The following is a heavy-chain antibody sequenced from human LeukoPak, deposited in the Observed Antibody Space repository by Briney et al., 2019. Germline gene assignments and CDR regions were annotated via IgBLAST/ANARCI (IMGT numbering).Heavy chain of an antibody. CDR3: ARGGDFDP. J-gene: IGHJ5*02. CDR2: INHSGST. Sequence: SETLSLTCAVYGGSFSGYYWSWIRPPPGKGLEWIGEINHSGSTNYNPSLKSRVTISVDTSKNQFSLKLSSVTAADTAVYYCARGGDFDPWGQGTLVTVSS. V-gene: IGHV4-34*01. CDR1: GGSFSGYY.